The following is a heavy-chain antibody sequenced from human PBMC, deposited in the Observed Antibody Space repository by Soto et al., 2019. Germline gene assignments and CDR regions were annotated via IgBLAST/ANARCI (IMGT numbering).Heavy chain of an antibody. CDR1: GGTFSSYA. V-gene: IGHV1-69*13. Sequence: SVKVSCKASGGTFSSYAISWVRQAPGQGLEWMGGIIPIFGTANYAQKFQGRVTITADESTSTAYMELSSLRSEDTAVYYCAREGRGGEQAPFWGQGTMVTVSS. J-gene: IGHJ3*01. D-gene: IGHD3-16*01. CDR3: AREGRGGEQAPF. CDR2: IIPIFGTA.